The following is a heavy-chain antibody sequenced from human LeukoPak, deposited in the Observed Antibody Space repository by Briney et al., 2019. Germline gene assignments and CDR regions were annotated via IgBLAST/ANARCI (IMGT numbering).Heavy chain of an antibody. Sequence: GASVKVSCKASGYTFTSYDINWVRQATGQGLEWMGWMNPNSGNTGYAQKFQGRVTMTRNTSISTAYMELSSLRSEDTAVYYCARGLSIIGTTKWGLGYWGQGTLVTVSS. CDR1: GYTFTSYD. J-gene: IGHJ4*02. CDR3: ARGLSIIGTTKWGLGY. CDR2: MNPNSGNT. D-gene: IGHD1-7*01. V-gene: IGHV1-8*01.